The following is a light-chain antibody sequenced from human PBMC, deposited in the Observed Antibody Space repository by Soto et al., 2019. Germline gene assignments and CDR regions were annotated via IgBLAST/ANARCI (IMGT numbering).Light chain of an antibody. V-gene: IGKV1-5*03. CDR3: QQYNSYPHA. Sequence: TQSPATLSASPGERATLSCRASQTVGVRLAWYQQKPGKAPKLLIYKASTLDSGVPSRFSGSGSGTEFTLTISSLQPDDFATYYCQQYNSYPHAFGQGTKVDIK. J-gene: IGKJ1*01. CDR2: KAS. CDR1: QTVGVR.